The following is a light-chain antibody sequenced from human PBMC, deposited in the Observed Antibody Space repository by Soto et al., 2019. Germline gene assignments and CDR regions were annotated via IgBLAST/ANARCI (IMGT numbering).Light chain of an antibody. V-gene: IGKV3-20*01. CDR1: QSVNSN. J-gene: IGKJ4*01. CDR3: QQYGSSLLT. CDR2: GAS. Sequence: EIMMTQSPVTLSVSPCERATLSCRASQSVNSNLAWYQQKPGQAPRLLIYGASSRATGIPDRFSGSGSGTDFTLTISRLEPEDFAVYYCQQYGSSLLTFGGGTKVDIK.